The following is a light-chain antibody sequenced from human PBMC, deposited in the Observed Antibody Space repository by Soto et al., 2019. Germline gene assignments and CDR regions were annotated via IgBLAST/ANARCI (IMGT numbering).Light chain of an antibody. J-gene: IGKJ1*01. Sequence: DIQMSQSPSSLSGSVGDRVPTTYPTHQSSDNYLDWYQQKPGKAPILLVYKASTLQSGVPARFSGSRSGTDFTLTISSLQPEDFATYYCQQSYNTPRTFGQGTKVDI. V-gene: IGKV1-39*01. CDR2: KAS. CDR1: QSSDNY. CDR3: QQSYNTPRT.